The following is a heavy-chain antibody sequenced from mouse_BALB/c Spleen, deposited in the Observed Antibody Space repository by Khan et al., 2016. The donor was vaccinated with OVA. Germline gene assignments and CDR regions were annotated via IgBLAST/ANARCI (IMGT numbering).Heavy chain of an antibody. CDR2: VNPNTDNI. CDR3: VRGYDFFAS. V-gene: IGHV1-26*01. D-gene: IGHD2-14*01. CDR1: GYSFTLYY. J-gene: IGHJ3*01. Sequence: VRLQQSGPDLVKPGASVKISCKASGYSFTLYYMSWVKQSHGKSLEWIGRVNPNTDNINYNQEFKGKAILTVDKSSNTAYMELRSLTSEDSAVYFCVRGYDFFASWGQGTLVTVSA.